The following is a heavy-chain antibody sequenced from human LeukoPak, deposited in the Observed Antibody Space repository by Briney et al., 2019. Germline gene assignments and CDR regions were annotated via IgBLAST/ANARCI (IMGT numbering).Heavy chain of an antibody. V-gene: IGHV1-46*01. Sequence: GTSVKVSCKASGYTFTSYYMHWVRQAPGQGLAWMGIINPSGGGTSYSQKFQGRVTMTTDTSTRTLYMELSSLRSEDTAVYYCASGAAAGTFSIGYWGQGTLLTVSS. CDR3: ASGAAAGTFSIGY. CDR2: INPSGGGT. CDR1: GYTFTSYY. J-gene: IGHJ4*02. D-gene: IGHD6-13*01.